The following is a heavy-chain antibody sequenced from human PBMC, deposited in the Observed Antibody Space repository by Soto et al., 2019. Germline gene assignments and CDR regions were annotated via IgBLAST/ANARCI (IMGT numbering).Heavy chain of an antibody. CDR2: IYTSGST. Sequence: SETLSLTCTVSGGSISSYYWSWIRQPAGKGLEWIGRIYTSGSTNCNPSLKSRVTMSVDTSKNQFSLKLSSVTAADTAVYYCAREAVVVPAAINYYYYYGMDVWGQGTTVTVSS. CDR1: GGSISSYY. J-gene: IGHJ6*02. CDR3: AREAVVVPAAINYYYYYGMDV. V-gene: IGHV4-4*07. D-gene: IGHD2-2*01.